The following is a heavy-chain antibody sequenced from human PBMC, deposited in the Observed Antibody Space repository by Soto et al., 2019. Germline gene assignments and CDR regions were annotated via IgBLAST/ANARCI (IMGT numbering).Heavy chain of an antibody. CDR3: ARVRRSLGFDY. V-gene: IGHV1-69*13. Sequence: GASVKVSCKASGGTLSSYAISWVRQAPGQGLEWMGGIIPIFGTANYAQKFQGRVTITADESTSTAYMELSSLRSEDTAVYYCARVRRSLGFDYWGQGTLVTSPQ. CDR1: GGTLSSYA. CDR2: IIPIFGTA. J-gene: IGHJ4*02. D-gene: IGHD7-27*01.